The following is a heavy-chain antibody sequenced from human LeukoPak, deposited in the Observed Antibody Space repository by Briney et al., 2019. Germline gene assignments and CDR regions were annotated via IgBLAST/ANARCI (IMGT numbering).Heavy chain of an antibody. CDR1: GFTFDDYG. V-gene: IGHV3-7*01. CDR3: ARDRTPGVYAIGVFDP. Sequence: PGGSLRLSCAASGFTFDDYGMSWVRQAPGKGLEWVANIKQDGSEKYYVDSVKGRFTISRDNAKNSLYLQMNSLRAEDTAVYYCARDRTPGVYAIGVFDPWGQGTLVTVSS. CDR2: IKQDGSEK. J-gene: IGHJ5*02. D-gene: IGHD2-8*01.